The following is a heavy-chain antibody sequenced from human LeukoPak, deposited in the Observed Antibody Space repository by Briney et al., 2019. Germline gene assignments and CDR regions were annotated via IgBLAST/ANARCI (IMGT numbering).Heavy chain of an antibody. D-gene: IGHD6-13*01. J-gene: IGHJ4*02. V-gene: IGHV3-23*01. CDR3: ARVLRLYSRTGGFDY. CDR2: LSGGGGTT. CDR1: GFTFSTYD. Sequence: AGGSLRLSCEASGFTFSTYDMSWVRQAPGKGLEGVLGLSGGGGTTYYADSVKGRFTISRDNSKNTLYLEMNSLRAEDTALYYCARVLRLYSRTGGFDYWGQGTLVTVSS.